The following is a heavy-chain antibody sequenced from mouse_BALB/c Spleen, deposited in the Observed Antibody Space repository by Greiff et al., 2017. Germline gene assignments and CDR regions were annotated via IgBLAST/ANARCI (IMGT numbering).Heavy chain of an antibody. J-gene: IGHJ2*01. D-gene: IGHD3-3*01. CDR2: INSNGGST. CDR1: GFTFSSYG. Sequence: DVMLVESGGGLVQPGGSLKLSCAASGFTFSSYGMSWVRQTPDKRLELVATINSNGGSTYYPDSVKGRFTISRDNAKNTLYLQMSSLKSEDTAMYYCARDGDWSLYYFDYWGQGTTLTVSS. V-gene: IGHV5-6-3*01. CDR3: ARDGDWSLYYFDY.